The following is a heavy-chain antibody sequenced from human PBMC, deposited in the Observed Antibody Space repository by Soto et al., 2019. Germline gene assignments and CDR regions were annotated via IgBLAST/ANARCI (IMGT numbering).Heavy chain of an antibody. J-gene: IGHJ5*02. D-gene: IGHD6-13*01. Sequence: PSETLSLTCTVSGGSISSSSYYWGWIRQPPGKGLEWIGSIYYSGSTYYNPSLKSRVTISVDTSKNQFSLKLSSVTAADTAVYYCARHKPAAGTIEDNWFDPWGQGTLVTVSS. V-gene: IGHV4-39*01. CDR1: GGSISSSSYY. CDR3: ARHKPAAGTIEDNWFDP. CDR2: IYYSGST.